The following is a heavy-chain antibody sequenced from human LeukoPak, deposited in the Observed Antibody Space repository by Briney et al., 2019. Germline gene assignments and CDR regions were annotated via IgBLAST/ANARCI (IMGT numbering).Heavy chain of an antibody. CDR3: ANTKSSFYAFDI. Sequence: TGGSLRLSCAASGFTFSSYSMNWVRQAPGKGLVWVSRINTDGSSTSYADSVKGRFTISRDNAKNTLYLQMNSLRAEDTAVYYCANTKSSFYAFDIWGQGTMVTVSS. CDR1: GFTFSSYS. V-gene: IGHV3-74*01. D-gene: IGHD1-26*01. J-gene: IGHJ3*02. CDR2: INTDGSST.